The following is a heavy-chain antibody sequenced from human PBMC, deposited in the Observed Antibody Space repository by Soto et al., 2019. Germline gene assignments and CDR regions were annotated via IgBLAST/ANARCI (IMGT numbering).Heavy chain of an antibody. Sequence: PSETLSLTCTFSGDSIGKRKYYWGWIRQPPVKGQEWIASVFYNGNTYRYPYLKGLVLMTMDTSYTQFALRMSSVTAADTSVYYCAKHPYCPLVRPSWHFDLCGGGAQVTVSS. D-gene: IGHD3-22*01. J-gene: IGHJ2*01. V-gene: IGHV4-39*01. CDR3: AKHPYCPLVRPSWHFDL. CDR2: VFYNGNT. CDR1: GDSIGKRKYY.